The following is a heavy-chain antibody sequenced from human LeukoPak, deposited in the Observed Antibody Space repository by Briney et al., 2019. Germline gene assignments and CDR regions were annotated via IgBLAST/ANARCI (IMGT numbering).Heavy chain of an antibody. CDR2: IYYRGST. CDR1: GGSIDNYY. J-gene: IGHJ4*02. CDR3: ARGGDYGDLRYFDY. D-gene: IGHD4-17*01. V-gene: IGHV4-59*01. Sequence: PSETLSLTCTVSGGSIDNYYWSWIRQPPGKGLEWIGYIYYRGSTNYNPSLKSRVTFSVDTSENQFSLKLNSVTAADTAVYYCARGGDYGDLRYFDYWGQGTLVTVSS.